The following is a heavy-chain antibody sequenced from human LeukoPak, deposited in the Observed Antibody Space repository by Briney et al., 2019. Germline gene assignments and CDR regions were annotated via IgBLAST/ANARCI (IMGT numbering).Heavy chain of an antibody. CDR2: ISERGGST. CDR3: AKRGIVIRAVIIIGFHKEAYYFDY. Sequence: QPGGSPRLSCVVSGITLSNYGMSWVRQAPGKGLEWVSGISERGGSTNYADSVKGRLIISRDTSKNKVYLQMNSLRVEDTAVYFCAKRGIVIRAVIIIGFHKEAYYFDYWGQGILVTVSS. J-gene: IGHJ4*02. V-gene: IGHV3-23*01. CDR1: GITLSNYG. D-gene: IGHD3-10*01.